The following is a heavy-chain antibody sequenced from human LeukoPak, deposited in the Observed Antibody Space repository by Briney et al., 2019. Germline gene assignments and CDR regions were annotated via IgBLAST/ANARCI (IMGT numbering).Heavy chain of an antibody. V-gene: IGHV3-7*01. CDR3: ATDRDNSDWQKRFDS. D-gene: IGHD2-21*02. J-gene: IGHJ4*02. CDR1: GFTFSSYG. Sequence: GGSLRLSCAASGFTFSSYGMHWVRQAPGKGLEWVGNINQDAREINYVDSVRGRFTISRDNAKNSLHLQMNSLRAEDTAVYYCATDRDNSDWQKRFDSWGQGTLVTVSS. CDR2: INQDAREI.